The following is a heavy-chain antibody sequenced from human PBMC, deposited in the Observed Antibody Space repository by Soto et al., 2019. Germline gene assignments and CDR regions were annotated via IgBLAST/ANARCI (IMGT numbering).Heavy chain of an antibody. CDR1: GYTFTNFG. D-gene: IGHD3-3*01. J-gene: IGHJ6*02. CDR3: ARDHQTIFGVVTTYYYYYGMDV. CDR2: VTTDKSKT. Sequence: ASVKVSCKPSGYTFTNFGISWVRQAPGQGLEWMGWVTTDKSKTTYAQKFQSRVTMTTDTSTSTAYKEMRSLRSDDTAVYYCARDHQTIFGVVTTYYYYYGMDVGGQGTTVTVSS. V-gene: IGHV1-18*01.